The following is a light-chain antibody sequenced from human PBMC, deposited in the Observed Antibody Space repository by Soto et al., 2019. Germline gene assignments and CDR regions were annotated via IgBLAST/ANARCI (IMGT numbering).Light chain of an antibody. V-gene: IGKV4-1*01. CDR3: HQYYSAPQT. CDR1: QSVLYSPNNKTY. CDR2: WAY. Sequence: IVMTQSPDFLAVSLGERDTINCKSSQSVLYSPNNKTYFAWYQQKPGQPPKLLIYWAYTRESGVPGRFSGSGSGTDFTLTISSLQAEDVAVYYCHQYYSAPQTFGQGTKVEIK. J-gene: IGKJ1*01.